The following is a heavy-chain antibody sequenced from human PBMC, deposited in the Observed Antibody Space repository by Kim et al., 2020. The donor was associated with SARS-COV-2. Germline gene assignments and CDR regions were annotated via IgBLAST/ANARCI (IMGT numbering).Heavy chain of an antibody. V-gene: IGHV1-24*01. Sequence: ASVKVSCKVSGYTLTELSMHWVRQAPGKGLEWMGGFDPEDGETIYAQKFQGRVTMTEDTSTDTAYMELSSLRSEDTAVYYCETGNWNYGKFDYWGQGTLVTVSS. CDR1: GYTLTELS. CDR2: FDPEDGET. J-gene: IGHJ4*02. CDR3: ETGNWNYGKFDY. D-gene: IGHD1-7*01.